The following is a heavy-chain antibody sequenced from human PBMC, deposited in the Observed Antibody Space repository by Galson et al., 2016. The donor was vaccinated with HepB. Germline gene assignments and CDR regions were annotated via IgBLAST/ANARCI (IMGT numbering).Heavy chain of an antibody. J-gene: IGHJ4*02. CDR1: RFTFSTYYA. CDR2: ICYDGSNN. CDR3: AKDAVHYGDYDY. Sequence: SLRLSCAASRFTFSTYYAMHWVRQAPGKGLEWVAVICYDGSNNYYADSVKGRFIISRDNSKSTLYLQMNSLRADDTAVYFCAKDAVHYGDYDYWGQGTLVTVSS. D-gene: IGHD4-17*01. V-gene: IGHV3-33*06.